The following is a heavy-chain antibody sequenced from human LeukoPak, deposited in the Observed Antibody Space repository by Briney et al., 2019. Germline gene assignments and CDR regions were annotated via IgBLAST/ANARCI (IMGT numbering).Heavy chain of an antibody. CDR2: IYYSGST. V-gene: IGHV4-59*01. CDR1: GGSISSYY. CDR3: ARLRLGELSFDY. D-gene: IGHD3-16*02. J-gene: IGHJ4*02. Sequence: PSETLSLTCTVSGGSISSYYWSWIRQPPGKGLEWIGYIYYSGSTNYNPSLKSRVTISVDTSKNQFSLKLSSVTAADTAVYYCARLRLGELSFDYWGQGTLVTVSS.